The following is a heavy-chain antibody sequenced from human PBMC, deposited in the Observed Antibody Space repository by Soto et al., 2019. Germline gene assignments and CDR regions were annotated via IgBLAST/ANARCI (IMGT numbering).Heavy chain of an antibody. Sequence: QVQLVQSGAEMKKPGSSVKVSCKASGGTFRSYAISWVRQAPGQGPEWMGGIIPLFGTTNYAPKFQGRVTITADESTSTAYMELSSPRSEDTAVYYCASNNRASYHFDYWGQGTLVTVSS. CDR3: ASNNRASYHFDY. CDR1: GGTFRSYA. V-gene: IGHV1-69*01. CDR2: IIPLFGTT. D-gene: IGHD3-16*02. J-gene: IGHJ4*02.